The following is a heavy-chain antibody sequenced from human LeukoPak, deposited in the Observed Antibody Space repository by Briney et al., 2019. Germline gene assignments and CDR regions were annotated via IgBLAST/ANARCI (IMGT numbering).Heavy chain of an antibody. CDR3: ATTRGYSYGSVDY. J-gene: IGHJ4*02. CDR2: IYYSGST. D-gene: IGHD5-18*01. Sequence: PSQTLSLTCTVSGGSISSGGYYWSWIRQHPGKGLEWIGYIYYSGSTYYNPSLKSRVTISVDTSKNQFSLKLSSVTAADTAAYYCATTRGYSYGSVDYWGQGTLVTVSS. CDR1: GGSISSGGYY. V-gene: IGHV4-31*03.